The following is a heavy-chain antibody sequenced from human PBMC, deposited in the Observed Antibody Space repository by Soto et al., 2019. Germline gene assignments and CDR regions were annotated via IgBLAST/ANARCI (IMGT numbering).Heavy chain of an antibody. CDR3: ARYSGSGSFYLY. J-gene: IGHJ4*02. CDR2: IDPSDSYT. V-gene: IGHV5-10-1*01. D-gene: IGHD3-10*01. Sequence: EVQLVQSGAEVKKPGESLRISCKGSGYSFTTYWIHWVRQMPGKGLEWMGRIDPSDSYTNYSPSFQGHVTISADKSINTAYLQWSSLKASDTAMYYCARYSGSGSFYLYWGQGTLVTVSS. CDR1: GYSFTTYW.